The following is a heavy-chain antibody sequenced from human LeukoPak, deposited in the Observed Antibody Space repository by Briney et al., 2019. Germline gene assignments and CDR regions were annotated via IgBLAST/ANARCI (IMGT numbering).Heavy chain of an antibody. CDR2: IYYNGDT. CDR1: GGSISSYY. Sequence: SETLSPTRTVSGGSISSYYWSWIRQPPGKGLEWIGYIYYNGDTNYSPSLKSRVTISVDTSENQFSLKLSSVIAADTAVYYCASGTYFYFDYWGKRALRTVSS. V-gene: IGHV4-59*08. D-gene: IGHD1-26*01. J-gene: IGHJ4*02. CDR3: ASGTYFYFDY.